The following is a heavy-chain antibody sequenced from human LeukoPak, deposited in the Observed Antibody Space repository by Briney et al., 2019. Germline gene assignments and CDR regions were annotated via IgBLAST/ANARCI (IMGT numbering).Heavy chain of an antibody. Sequence: PGGSLRLSCSASGFTFSTYAIHWVRQAPGKGLEYVSAISRDGGSTYYADSVKGRFMVSRDNSKNTVCLQVSSPRAEDTAVYYCVKDLGYGSDTYYSAMDVWGQGTTVTVSS. D-gene: IGHD3-10*01. V-gene: IGHV3-64D*06. CDR1: GFTFSTYA. CDR2: ISRDGGST. CDR3: VKDLGYGSDTYYSAMDV. J-gene: IGHJ6*02.